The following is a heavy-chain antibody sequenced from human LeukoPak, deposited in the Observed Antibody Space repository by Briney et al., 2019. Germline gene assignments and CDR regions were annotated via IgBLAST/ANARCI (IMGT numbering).Heavy chain of an antibody. V-gene: IGHV3-21*01. Sequence: GGSLRLSCAASGFTFSSYSMNWVRQAPGKGLEWVSSIRSSSSYIYYADSVKGRFTISRDNAKNSLYLQMNSLRAEDTAVYYCARLFDPWGQGTLVTVSS. J-gene: IGHJ5*02. CDR3: ARLFDP. D-gene: IGHD6-25*01. CDR1: GFTFSSYS. CDR2: IRSSSSYI.